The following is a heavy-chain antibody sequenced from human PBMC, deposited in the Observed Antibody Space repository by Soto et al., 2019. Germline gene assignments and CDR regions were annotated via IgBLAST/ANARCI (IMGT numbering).Heavy chain of an antibody. CDR1: GGSVSSGSYY. Sequence: QVQLHESGPGLVKPSETLSLTCTVSGGSVSSGSYYWSWIRQPPGKGLEWIGYIYYSGSTNYNPSLKSRVTISVDTSKNQFSLKLSSVTAADTAVYYCASGDGYNYYGYWGQGTLVTVSS. V-gene: IGHV4-61*01. J-gene: IGHJ4*02. D-gene: IGHD5-12*01. CDR2: IYYSGST. CDR3: ASGDGYNYYGY.